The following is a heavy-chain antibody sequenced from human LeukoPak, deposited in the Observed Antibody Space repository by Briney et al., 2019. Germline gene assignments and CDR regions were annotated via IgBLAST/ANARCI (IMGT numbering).Heavy chain of an antibody. J-gene: IGHJ4*02. CDR1: GYTFTASY. Sequence: ASVTVSCKASGYTFTASYLHWVRQAPGLGLEWMGMANPTSGRTNYAQKFRGRVTMTRDTSTSTVYMELTSLRSEDTAVYYCAREPTSGSCYFDYWGLGTLVTVSS. V-gene: IGHV1-46*01. CDR3: AREPTSGSCYFDY. D-gene: IGHD1-26*01. CDR2: ANPTSGRT.